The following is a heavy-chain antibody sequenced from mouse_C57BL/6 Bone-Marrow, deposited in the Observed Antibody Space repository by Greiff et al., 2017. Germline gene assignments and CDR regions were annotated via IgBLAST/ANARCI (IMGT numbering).Heavy chain of an antibody. J-gene: IGHJ1*03. CDR1: GFSLTSYG. Sequence: VMLVESGPGLVQPSQSLSITCTVSGFSLTSYGVHWVRQSPGKGLEWLGVIWSGGSTDYNAAFISRLSISKDNSKSQVFFKMNSLQADDTAIYYCARLGSWYFDVWGTGTTVTVSS. V-gene: IGHV2-2*01. CDR2: IWSGGST. D-gene: IGHD4-1*01. CDR3: ARLGSWYFDV.